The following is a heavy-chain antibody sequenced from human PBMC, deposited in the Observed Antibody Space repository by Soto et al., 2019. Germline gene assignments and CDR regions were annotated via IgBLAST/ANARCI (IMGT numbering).Heavy chain of an antibody. J-gene: IGHJ4*02. CDR1: GYTFTSYD. CDR3: ARGLDFDFRNGYYPLDS. CDR2: MSPNSGKT. D-gene: IGHD3-3*01. V-gene: IGHV1-8*01. Sequence: ASVKVSCKASGYTFTSYDINWVRQATGQGLEWMGWMSPNSGKTGYAQKFQGRVTMTRNTSISTAYMELSGLRSEDTAVYYCARGLDFDFRNGYYPLDSWGQGTLVTVSS.